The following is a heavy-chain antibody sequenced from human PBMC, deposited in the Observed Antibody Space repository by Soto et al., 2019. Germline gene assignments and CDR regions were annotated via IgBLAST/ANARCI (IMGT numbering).Heavy chain of an antibody. Sequence: QVQLVQSGAEVKKPGSSVKVSCKASGAIFSSYPFSWVRQAPGQGLEWMGGIVPLLGTADYAQKFQDRVTITTDDSTSTVYMELSSLRSDDTAVYYCARDRGSQNWYFGVWGRGTLVSVSS. CDR2: IVPLLGTA. CDR1: GAIFSSYP. CDR3: ARDRGSQNWYFGV. D-gene: IGHD3-10*01. V-gene: IGHV1-69*16. J-gene: IGHJ2*01.